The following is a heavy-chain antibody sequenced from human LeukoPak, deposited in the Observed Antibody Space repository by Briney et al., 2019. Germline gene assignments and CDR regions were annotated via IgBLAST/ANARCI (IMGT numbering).Heavy chain of an antibody. Sequence: GESLKISCKASGYSFTTYWIGWVRQMPGKGLEWMGIIYPGDSDTRYSPSFQGQVTISADKSLNTAYLQWRSLKASDTAMYYCARSGVPGAMTWFDPWGQGTLVTVSS. J-gene: IGHJ5*02. D-gene: IGHD2-2*01. CDR3: ARSGVPGAMTWFDP. CDR2: IYPGDSDT. V-gene: IGHV5-51*01. CDR1: GYSFTTYW.